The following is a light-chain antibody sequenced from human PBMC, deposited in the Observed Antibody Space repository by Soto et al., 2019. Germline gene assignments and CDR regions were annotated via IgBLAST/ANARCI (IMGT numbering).Light chain of an antibody. CDR1: QGISSH. V-gene: IGKV1-9*01. CDR2: DAS. J-gene: IGKJ5*01. CDR3: QQLRNFPLN. Sequence: DIQLTQSPSFLSASVGDRVTITCRASQGISSHLAWYQQKPGKAPKLLIYDASTLQSEAPSRFSGSGSGTEFTLAISSLLPEDFATYHCQQLRNFPLNFGHGTRLEIK.